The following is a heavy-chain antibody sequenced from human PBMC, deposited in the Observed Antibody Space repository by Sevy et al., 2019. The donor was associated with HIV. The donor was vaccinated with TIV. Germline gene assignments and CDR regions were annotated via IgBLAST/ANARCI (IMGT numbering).Heavy chain of an antibody. V-gene: IGHV3-30*18. CDR1: GFTFSSYG. J-gene: IGHJ6*03. CDR2: ISYDGSNK. D-gene: IGHD2-15*01. CDR3: AKGPIGIVVEYMDV. Sequence: GGCLRLSCAASGFTFSSYGMHWVHQAPGKGLEWVAVISYDGSNKYYADSVKGRFTISRDNSKNTLYLQMNSLRAEDTAVYYCAKGPIGIVVEYMDVWGKGTTVTVSS.